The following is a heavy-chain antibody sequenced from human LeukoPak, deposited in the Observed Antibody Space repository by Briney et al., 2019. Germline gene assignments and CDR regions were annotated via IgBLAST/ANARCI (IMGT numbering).Heavy chain of an antibody. V-gene: IGHV4-59*08. J-gene: IGHJ4*02. CDR1: GGSISSYY. Sequence: SETLSLTCIVSGGSISSYYWTWIRQPPGKGLEWIGYIYYNGSTNYIPSLKSRVTISVDTSKNQFSLKLNSVTAADTAVYYCARQSRGIAVAGLDYWGQGILVTASS. CDR2: IYYNGST. D-gene: IGHD6-19*01. CDR3: ARQSRGIAVAGLDY.